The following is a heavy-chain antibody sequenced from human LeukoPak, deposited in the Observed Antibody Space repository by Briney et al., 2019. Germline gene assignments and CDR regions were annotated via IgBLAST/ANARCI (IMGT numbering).Heavy chain of an antibody. CDR1: GYSFTSYW. Sequence: GESLKISCKGSGYSFTSYWINWVRQMPGKGLESMGRIDPSDSYTNYSPSFQGHVTISADKSISTAYLQWSSLQASDTAMYYCARVPIAAAAHYYYGMDVWGKGTTVTVSS. CDR2: IDPSDSYT. J-gene: IGHJ6*04. CDR3: ARVPIAAAAHYYYGMDV. V-gene: IGHV5-10-1*01. D-gene: IGHD6-13*01.